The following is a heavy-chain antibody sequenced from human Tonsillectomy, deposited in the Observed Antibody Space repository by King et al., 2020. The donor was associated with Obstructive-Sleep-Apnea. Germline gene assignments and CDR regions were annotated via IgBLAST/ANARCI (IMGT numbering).Heavy chain of an antibody. CDR3: ARDRGYSPIFDD. Sequence: QLQESGPGLVKSSETLSLTCTVSGGSISSYYWNWIRQPAGKGLEWIGRFYTSGSTSYNPSLKSRLTMSIDTSKNQFSLKMRSVTAADPAVYYCARDRGYSPIFDDWVQGTLVTVSS. V-gene: IGHV4-4*07. D-gene: IGHD5-12*01. CDR1: GGSISSYY. CDR2: FYTSGST. J-gene: IGHJ4*02.